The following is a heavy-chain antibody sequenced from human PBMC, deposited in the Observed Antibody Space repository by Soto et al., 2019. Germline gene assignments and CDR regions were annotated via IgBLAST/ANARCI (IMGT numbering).Heavy chain of an antibody. J-gene: IGHJ5*02. V-gene: IGHV4-39*01. CDR1: GGSISSSSYY. CDR3: ASLQFTDWFDP. Sequence: SETLSLTCTVSGGSISSSSYYWGWIRQPPGRGLEWIGSVYYSGSTYYNPSLKSRFTISVDTSKSQFSLKLSSVTAADTAVYYCASLQFTDWFDPWGQGTLVTVSS. CDR2: VYYSGST. D-gene: IGHD1-1*01.